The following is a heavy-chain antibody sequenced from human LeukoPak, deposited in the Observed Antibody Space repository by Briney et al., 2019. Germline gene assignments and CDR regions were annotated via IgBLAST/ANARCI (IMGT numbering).Heavy chain of an antibody. Sequence: GGSLRLSCAASGFTFDDYGMSWVRQAPGKGLEWVSGINWNGGSTGYADSVKGRFTISRDNAKNSLYLQMNSLRVEDTAIYYCATYRQVLLPFESWGQGTLVTVSS. V-gene: IGHV3-20*04. CDR3: ATYRQVLLPFES. CDR1: GFTFDDYG. D-gene: IGHD2-8*02. CDR2: INWNGGST. J-gene: IGHJ4*02.